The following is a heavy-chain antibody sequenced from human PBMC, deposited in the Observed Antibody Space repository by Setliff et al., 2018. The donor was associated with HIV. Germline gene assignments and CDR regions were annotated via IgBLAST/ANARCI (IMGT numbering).Heavy chain of an antibody. J-gene: IGHJ5*02. D-gene: IGHD2-8*01. CDR1: GGSISSSTYY. CDR3: ARRGRDGVLIVFATGFDP. CDR2: IFYTGST. Sequence: SETLSLTCSVSGGSISSSTYYWDWIRQPPGKGLEWIGDIFYTGSTYYNPSLKSRVAISIDTSENRFSLRLNSVTAADTGVYYCARRGRDGVLIVFATGFDPWGQGTLVTVSS. V-gene: IGHV4-39*01.